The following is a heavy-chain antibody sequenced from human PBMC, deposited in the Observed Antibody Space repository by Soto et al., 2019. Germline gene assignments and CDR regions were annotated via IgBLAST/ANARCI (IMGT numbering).Heavy chain of an antibody. Sequence: GGSLRLSCAASGFTFSSYAMSWVRQAPGKGLEWVSAISGSGGSTYYADSVKGRFTISRDNSKNTLYLQMNSLRAEDTAVYYCAKSRSSLSYYYYMDVWGKGTTVTVSS. CDR2: ISGSGGST. CDR3: AKSRSSLSYYYYMDV. V-gene: IGHV3-23*01. CDR1: GFTFSSYA. D-gene: IGHD3-16*02. J-gene: IGHJ6*03.